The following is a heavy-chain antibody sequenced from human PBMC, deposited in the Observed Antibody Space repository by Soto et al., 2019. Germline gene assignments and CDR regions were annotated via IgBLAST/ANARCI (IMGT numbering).Heavy chain of an antibody. V-gene: IGHV3-15*01. CDR1: GFTFSNAW. CDR3: TTDHSPPAIPRRYYDYIWGSYRRFDY. J-gene: IGHJ4*02. CDR2: IKSKTDGGTT. D-gene: IGHD3-16*02. Sequence: GGSLRLSCAASGFTFSNAWMSWVRQAPGKGLEWVGRIKSKTDGGTTDYAAPVKGRFTISRDDSKNTLYLQMNSLKTEDTAVYYCTTDHSPPAIPRRYYDYIWGSYRRFDYWGQGTLVTVSS.